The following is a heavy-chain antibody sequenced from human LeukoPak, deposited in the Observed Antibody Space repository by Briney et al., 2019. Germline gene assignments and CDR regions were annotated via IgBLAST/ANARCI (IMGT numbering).Heavy chain of an antibody. D-gene: IGHD2-2*01. V-gene: IGHV4-30-4*07. Sequence: SETLSLTCAVSGGSISSGGYSWSWLRQPPGKGLEWIGYRSTYYNPSLKSRVTISVDTSKNQFSLKLSSVTAADTAVYYCARVVPAAYYYYYYMDVWGKGTTVTVSS. J-gene: IGHJ6*03. CDR1: GGSISSGGYS. CDR3: ARVVPAAYYYYYYMDV. CDR2: RST.